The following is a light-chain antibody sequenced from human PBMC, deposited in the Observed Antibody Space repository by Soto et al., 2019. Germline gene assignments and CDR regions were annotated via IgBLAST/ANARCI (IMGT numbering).Light chain of an antibody. CDR1: QSVLYSSDNKNY. Sequence: DIVMTQSPDSLAVSLGERATINCKSSQSVLYSSDNKNYLAWFQQKAGQPPKLLLYWASSRESGVPDRFSGSGSGTDFTLTISSLQAEDVAVYYCQQYYSTLRTFGQGTKVEIK. CDR3: QQYYSTLRT. CDR2: WAS. J-gene: IGKJ1*01. V-gene: IGKV4-1*01.